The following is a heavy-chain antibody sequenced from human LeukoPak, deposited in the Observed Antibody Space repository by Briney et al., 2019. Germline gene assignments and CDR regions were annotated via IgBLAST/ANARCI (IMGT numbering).Heavy chain of an antibody. Sequence: PGRSLRLSCAASAFTFNTYDMHWVRQVPGKGLEWVAVIWYDGSNKFYADSVKGRFTIARDNSKHTLYLQTNSLRAEDTGVHYCARDHGHYDFLSGYYYSYYYGMDVWGQGTTVTVSS. CDR3: ARDHGHYDFLSGYYYSYYYGMDV. CDR1: AFTFNTYD. V-gene: IGHV3-33*01. CDR2: IWYDGSNK. D-gene: IGHD3-3*01. J-gene: IGHJ6*02.